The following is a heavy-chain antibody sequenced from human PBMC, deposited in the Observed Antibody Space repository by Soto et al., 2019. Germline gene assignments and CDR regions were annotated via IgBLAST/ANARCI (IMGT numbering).Heavy chain of an antibody. Sequence: PGGSLRLSCAASGFTFSDHYMEWVRQAPGKGLEWVSRSRNKANSYTTAYAASVEGRFTISRDDSKDSLYLQMNSLKTEDTAVYYCARRVAAAGTVGAFDYWGQGTLVTVSS. CDR1: GFTFSDHY. CDR2: SRNKANSYTT. D-gene: IGHD6-13*01. V-gene: IGHV3-72*01. J-gene: IGHJ4*02. CDR3: ARRVAAAGTVGAFDY.